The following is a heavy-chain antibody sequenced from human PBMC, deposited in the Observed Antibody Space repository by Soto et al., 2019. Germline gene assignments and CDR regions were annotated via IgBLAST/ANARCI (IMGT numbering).Heavy chain of an antibody. D-gene: IGHD5-18*01. CDR2: ISGSGSST. CDR3: ARASNKRGYSYGPDY. Sequence: PGGSLRLSCAASGFTFSSYAMTWVRQAPGKGLEWVSTISGSGSSTYYADSVKGRFTISRDNAKNSLYLQMNSLRDEDTAVYYCARASNKRGYSYGPDYWGQGPLVTVSS. CDR1: GFTFSSYA. J-gene: IGHJ4*02. V-gene: IGHV3-23*01.